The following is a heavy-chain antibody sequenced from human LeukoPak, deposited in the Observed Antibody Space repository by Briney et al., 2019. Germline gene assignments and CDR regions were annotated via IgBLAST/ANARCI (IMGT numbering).Heavy chain of an antibody. V-gene: IGHV3-23*01. Sequence: HPGGFLRLSCVRSAFSFSTYDMGWVRQTPGKGLEWGSAISTTVVYTEDADSVKGRFTISRDNSQNTLFLQMHGLRAEDTAVYYCAKKPATIKFPFEIWGEGPLVTVSP. CDR2: ISTTVVYT. D-gene: IGHD5-24*01. CDR1: AFSFSTYD. J-gene: IGHJ4*02. CDR3: AKKPATIKFPFEI.